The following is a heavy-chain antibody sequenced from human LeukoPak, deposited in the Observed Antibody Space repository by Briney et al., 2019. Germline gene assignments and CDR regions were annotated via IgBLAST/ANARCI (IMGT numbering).Heavy chain of an antibody. CDR3: ARGPTIAVADYYFDY. Sequence: ASVKVSCKASGYTFTSYGISWVRQAPGQGLEWMGWISAYNGNTNYAQKLQGRVTMTTDTSTGTAYMELRSLRSDDTAVYYCARGPTIAVADYYFDYWGQGTLVTVSS. J-gene: IGHJ4*02. CDR2: ISAYNGNT. CDR1: GYTFTSYG. V-gene: IGHV1-18*01. D-gene: IGHD6-19*01.